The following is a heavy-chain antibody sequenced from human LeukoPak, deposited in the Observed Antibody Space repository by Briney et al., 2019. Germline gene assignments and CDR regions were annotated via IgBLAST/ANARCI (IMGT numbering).Heavy chain of an antibody. CDR1: GFTFSWYW. CDR3: ARGAHYFDY. Sequence: PGGSLRLSCAASGFTFSWYWMSWVRQAPGKGLEWVANINQDGSEKNYVDSVKGRFTISRDNAKNSLYLQMNSLRAEDTAVYYCARGAHYFDYWGQGALVTVSS. V-gene: IGHV3-7*03. J-gene: IGHJ4*02. CDR2: INQDGSEK.